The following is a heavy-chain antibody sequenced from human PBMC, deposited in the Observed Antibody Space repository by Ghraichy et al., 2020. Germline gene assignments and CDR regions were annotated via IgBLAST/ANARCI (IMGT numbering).Heavy chain of an antibody. CDR1: GGTFSSYT. J-gene: IGHJ4*02. CDR2: LIPIFATP. D-gene: IGHD6-13*01. V-gene: IGHV1-69*13. CDR3: ARAGYSSTYFHFAY. Sequence: SVKVSCKASGGTFSSYTITWVRQAPGQGLEWMGGLIPIFATPHYAQKFRGRVTITADESTAHMELSSLRYEDTAVYFCARAGYSSTYFHFAYWGQGTLVTVSS.